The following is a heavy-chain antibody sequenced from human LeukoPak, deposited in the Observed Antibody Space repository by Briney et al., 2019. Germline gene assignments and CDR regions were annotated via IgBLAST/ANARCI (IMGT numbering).Heavy chain of an antibody. V-gene: IGHV1-69*13. Sequence: SVKVSCKASGGTFSSYAISWVRQAPGQGLEWMGGIIPIFGTANYAQKFQGRVTITADESTSTTYMELSSLRSEDTAVYYGARSFQEYYYYYYYMDVWGKGTTVTISS. CDR3: ARSFQEYYYYYYYMDV. CDR2: IIPIFGTA. J-gene: IGHJ6*03. CDR1: GGTFSSYA. D-gene: IGHD2-21*01.